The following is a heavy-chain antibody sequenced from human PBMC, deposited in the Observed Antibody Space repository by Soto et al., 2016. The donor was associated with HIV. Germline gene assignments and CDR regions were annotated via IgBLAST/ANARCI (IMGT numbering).Heavy chain of an antibody. Sequence: QVQLVQSGAEVKKPGASVKVSCKASGYTFASYGISWVRQAPGQGLEWMGWISVFSGSTNYAQKLQGRVTMTTDTSTTTAYMELRGLRSEDTAVYYCASQAAHHFPQEARYWGQGTLVTVSS. V-gene: IGHV1-18*01. CDR1: GYTFASYG. CDR2: ISVFSGST. CDR3: ASQAAHHFPQEARY. J-gene: IGHJ4*02.